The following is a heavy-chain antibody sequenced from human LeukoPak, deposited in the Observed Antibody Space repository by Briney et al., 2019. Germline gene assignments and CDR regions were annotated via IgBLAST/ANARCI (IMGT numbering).Heavy chain of an antibody. Sequence: GGSLRFSGAASGFTFRSYWMHWVRKAQGKGLVWVSRINPDGSTTSYADSVKGRFTISRDNAKNTLYLQMNSLRAEDTAVYYCARVGVGSYHFDNWGQGTLVTVSS. D-gene: IGHD1-26*01. CDR1: GFTFRSYW. CDR3: ARVGVGSYHFDN. CDR2: INPDGSTT. V-gene: IGHV3-74*01. J-gene: IGHJ4*02.